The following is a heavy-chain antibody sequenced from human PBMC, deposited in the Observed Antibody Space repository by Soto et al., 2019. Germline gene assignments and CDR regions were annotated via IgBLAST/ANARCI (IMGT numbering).Heavy chain of an antibody. D-gene: IGHD3-16*02. CDR1: GYTFTSYG. J-gene: IGHJ3*02. Sequence: ASVKVSCKASGYTFTSYGISWVRQAPGQGLEWMGWISAYNGNTNYAQKLQGRVTMTTDTSTSTAYMELRSLRSDDTAVYYCARVTYDYIWGSYRIDAFDIWGQGTMVTVSS. CDR2: ISAYNGNT. V-gene: IGHV1-18*01. CDR3: ARVTYDYIWGSYRIDAFDI.